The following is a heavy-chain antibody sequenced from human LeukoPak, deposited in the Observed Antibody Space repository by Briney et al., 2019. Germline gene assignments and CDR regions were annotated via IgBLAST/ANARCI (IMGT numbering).Heavy chain of an antibody. D-gene: IGHD2-21*01. CDR3: ARLPRTYCGGDCYSYYFDY. CDR1: GGSISTGSYY. Sequence: SQTLSLTCTVSGGSISTGSYYWSWIRQPAGKGLEWIGRIYTSGSTNYNPSLKSRLSISLDTSKRQVSLKLSSVTAADTAVYYCARLPRTYCGGDCYSYYFDYWGQGTLVTVSS. J-gene: IGHJ4*02. CDR2: IYTSGST. V-gene: IGHV4-61*02.